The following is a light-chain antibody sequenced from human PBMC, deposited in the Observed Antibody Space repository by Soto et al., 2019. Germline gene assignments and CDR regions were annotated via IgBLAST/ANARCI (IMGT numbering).Light chain of an antibody. V-gene: IGKV1-39*01. Sequence: IQMTLSPSSLSASVGYRVTITCRASRIIRNSLNWIQQRQGNAPKVLICAASSLQSGVPSRFSGSGYGTDFTLTISSLQPEDFATYYCQQSYSTPITFGQGTRLEIK. CDR1: RIIRNS. CDR2: AAS. CDR3: QQSYSTPIT. J-gene: IGKJ5*01.